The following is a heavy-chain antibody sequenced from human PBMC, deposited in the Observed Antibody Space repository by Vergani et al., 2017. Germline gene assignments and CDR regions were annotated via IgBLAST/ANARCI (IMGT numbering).Heavy chain of an antibody. D-gene: IGHD2-15*01. V-gene: IGHV3-11*06. J-gene: IGHJ5*02. CDR1: GFTLSDYY. CDR3: ARAANPYNWFDP. Sequence: QVQLVESGGGVVQPGKSLRLSCVASGFTLSDYYMSWIRQAPGKGLEWVSYISSSSSYTNYADSVKGRFTISRDNAKNSLYLQMNSLRAEDTAVYYCARAANPYNWFDPWGQGTLVIVSS. CDR2: ISSSSSYT.